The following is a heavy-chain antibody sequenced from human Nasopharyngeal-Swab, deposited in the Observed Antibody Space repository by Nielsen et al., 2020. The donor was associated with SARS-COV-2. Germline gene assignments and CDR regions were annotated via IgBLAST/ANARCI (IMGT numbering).Heavy chain of an antibody. J-gene: IGHJ4*02. CDR3: ASLSPLDYGGNPDFDY. V-gene: IGHV1-24*01. CDR2: FDPEDGET. D-gene: IGHD4-23*01. Sequence: ASVKVSCKVSGYTLTELSMHWVRQAPGKGLEWMGGFDPEDGETIYAQKFQGRVTMTEDTSTDTAYMELSSLRSEDTAVYYCASLSPLDYGGNPDFDYWGQGTLVTVSS. CDR1: GYTLTELS.